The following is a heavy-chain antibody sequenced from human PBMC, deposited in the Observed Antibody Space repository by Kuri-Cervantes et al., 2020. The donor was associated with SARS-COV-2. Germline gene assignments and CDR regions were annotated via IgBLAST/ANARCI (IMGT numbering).Heavy chain of an antibody. CDR3: ASSHCSSTSCYKWALDY. CDR1: GGSFSGYY. V-gene: IGHV4-34*01. CDR2: INHSGST. J-gene: IGHJ4*02. D-gene: IGHD2-2*02. Sequence: ESLKISCAVYGGSFSGYYWSWIRQPPGKGLEWIGEINHSGSTNYNPSLKSRVTMSVDTSKNQFSLKLSSVTAADTAVYYCASSHCSSTSCYKWALDYWGQGTLVTVSS.